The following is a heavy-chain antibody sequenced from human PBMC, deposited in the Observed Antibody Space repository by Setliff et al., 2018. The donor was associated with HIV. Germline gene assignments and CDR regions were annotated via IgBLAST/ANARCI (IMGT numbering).Heavy chain of an antibody. J-gene: IGHJ3*02. CDR1: GGSISSINW. D-gene: IGHD1-26*01. V-gene: IGHV4-4*02. CDR3: AALLGDSGSYGGGAFDI. Sequence: SETLSLTCAVSGGSISSINWWSWVRQPPGKGLEWIGSIHYSGSTYYNPSLKSRVTISVDTSKNQFSLKLSSVTAADTAVYYCAALLGDSGSYGGGAFDIWGQGTMVTVSS. CDR2: IHYSGST.